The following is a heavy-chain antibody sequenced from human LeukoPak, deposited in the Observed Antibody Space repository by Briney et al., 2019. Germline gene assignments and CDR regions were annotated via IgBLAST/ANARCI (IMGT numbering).Heavy chain of an antibody. CDR1: GYTFTGYY. CDR2: INPNSGGT. D-gene: IGHD3-22*01. Sequence: ASVKVSCKASGYTFTGYYMHWVRQAPGQGLEWMGRINPNSGGTNYAQKFRGRVTMTRDTSISTAYMELSRLRSDDTPVYYCARVSSGYYSTFDYWGQGALVTVSS. J-gene: IGHJ4*02. CDR3: ARVSSGYYSTFDY. V-gene: IGHV1-2*06.